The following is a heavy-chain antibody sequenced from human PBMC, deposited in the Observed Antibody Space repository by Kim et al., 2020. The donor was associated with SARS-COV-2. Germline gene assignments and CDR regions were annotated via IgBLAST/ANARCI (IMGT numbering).Heavy chain of an antibody. V-gene: IGHV4-31*03. CDR2: IYYSGST. D-gene: IGHD3-3*01. Sequence: SETLSLTCTVSGGSISSGGYYWSWIRQHPGKGLEWIGYIYYSGSTYYNPSLKSRVTISVDTSKNQFSLKLSSVTAADTAVYYCTIRFLDEDAFDIWGQGTMVTVSS. CDR3: TIRFLDEDAFDI. CDR1: GGSISSGGYY. J-gene: IGHJ3*02.